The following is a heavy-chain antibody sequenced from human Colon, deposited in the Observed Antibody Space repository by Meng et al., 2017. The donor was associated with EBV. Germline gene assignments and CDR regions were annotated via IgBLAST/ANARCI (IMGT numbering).Heavy chain of an antibody. D-gene: IGHD2-8*02. Sequence: QGQSEESGAELVTPSRILSLICAVSGTSISTFNWWSRIRQSPGEGLEWIGAIYHNGQTNYNPSLKSRVSMSVDESKNEFSLNLKSVTAADTAVYYCARDGGVTHIPWGQGVLVTVSS. V-gene: IGHV4-4*02. CDR3: ARDGGVTHIP. J-gene: IGHJ5*02. CDR1: GTSISTFNW. CDR2: IYHNGQT.